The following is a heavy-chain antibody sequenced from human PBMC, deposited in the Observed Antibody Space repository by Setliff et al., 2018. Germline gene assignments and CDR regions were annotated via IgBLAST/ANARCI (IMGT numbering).Heavy chain of an antibody. CDR1: GFSFSDYY. V-gene: IGHV3-7*01. J-gene: IGHJ5*02. CDR3: ARGARLYETDHHYYGWLDP. CDR2: IKQDGSDI. D-gene: IGHD3-22*01. Sequence: GGSLRLSCAASGFSFSDYYMSWVRQTPGKGLEWVANIKQDGSDIKYVDSVKGRFTISRDNAKNSLYLQMNNLRAEDTAVYHCARGARLYETDHHYYGWLDPWGQGTLVTVSS.